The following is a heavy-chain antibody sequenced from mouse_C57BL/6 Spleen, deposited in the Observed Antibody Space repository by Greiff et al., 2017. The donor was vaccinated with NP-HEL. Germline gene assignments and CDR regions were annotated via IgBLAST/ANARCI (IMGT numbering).Heavy chain of an antibody. CDR1: GFTFSDYG. J-gene: IGHJ1*03. V-gene: IGHV5-17*01. CDR3: ARYGSLWYFDV. Sequence: DVMLVESGGGLVKPGGSLKLSCAASGFTFSDYGMHWVRQAPEKGLEWVAYISSGSSTIYYADTVKGRFTISRDNAKNTLFLQMTSLRSEDTAMYYCARYGSLWYFDVWGTGTTVTVSS. CDR2: ISSGSSTI. D-gene: IGHD1-1*01.